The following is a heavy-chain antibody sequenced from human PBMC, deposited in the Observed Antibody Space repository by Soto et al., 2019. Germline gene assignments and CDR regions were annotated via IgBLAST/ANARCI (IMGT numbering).Heavy chain of an antibody. CDR1: GFTFSDYY. D-gene: IGHD2-15*01. V-gene: IGHV3-11*01. CDR2: ISGSGSTI. CDR3: ASGVAASHFYYYYMDV. Sequence: QVQLVESGGGLVKPGGSLRLSCAASGFTFSDYYMSWIRQAPGKGLEWVSYISGSGSTIYYADSVKGRFTISRDNAKNSPHLQLNSQRAEDTAVYYCASGVAASHFYYYYMDVWGKVTTVTVSS. J-gene: IGHJ6*03.